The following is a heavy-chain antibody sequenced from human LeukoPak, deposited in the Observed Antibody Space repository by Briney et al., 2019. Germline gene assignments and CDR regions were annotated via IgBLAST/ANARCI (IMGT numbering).Heavy chain of an antibody. D-gene: IGHD1-14*01. V-gene: IGHV3-30*04. Sequence: PGRSLRLSCAASGFTVSSYAMHWVRQAPGKGLEWVAVISYDGSNKYYADSVKGRFTISRDNTKNTLYLQMNSLRAEDTAVYYCARDRWQTGHFDYWGQGTLVTVSS. J-gene: IGHJ4*02. CDR1: GFTVSSYA. CDR3: ARDRWQTGHFDY. CDR2: ISYDGSNK.